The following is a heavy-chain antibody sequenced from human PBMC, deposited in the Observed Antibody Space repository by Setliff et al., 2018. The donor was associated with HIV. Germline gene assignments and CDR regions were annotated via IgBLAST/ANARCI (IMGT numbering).Heavy chain of an antibody. V-gene: IGHV4-31*03. CDR1: GGSITSGGFY. J-gene: IGHJ3*02. D-gene: IGHD2-2*01. CDR3: ARGDAMTSLGAFDI. CDR2: IYYSGGT. Sequence: SETLSLTCTDSGGSITSGGFYWSWIRQYPQKGLEWIGYIYYSGGTYYNPSIKSRVTMSVDTSKNQFSLKLSSVTAADTAVYYCARGDAMTSLGAFDIWGQGTMVTVSS.